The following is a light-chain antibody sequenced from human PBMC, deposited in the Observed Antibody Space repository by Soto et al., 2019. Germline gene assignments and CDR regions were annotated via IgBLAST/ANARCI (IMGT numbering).Light chain of an antibody. V-gene: IGKV1-5*03. CDR2: KAS. J-gene: IGKJ4*01. CDR3: QQFDNVPLT. Sequence: DIQMTQSPSTLSASVGDRVTITCRASQSISSWLAWYQQKPGKAPKLLIYKASSLESGVPSRYSGSGSGTHFTFTISSLLPEDIATYYCQQFDNVPLTFGGGTKVGIK. CDR1: QSISSW.